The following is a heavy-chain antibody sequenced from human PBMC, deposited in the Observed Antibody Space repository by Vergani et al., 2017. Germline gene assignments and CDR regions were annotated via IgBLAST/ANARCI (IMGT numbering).Heavy chain of an antibody. Sequence: EVQLVESGGGLVKPGGSLRLSCAASGFTFSSYSMNWVRQAPGKGLEWVSSISSSSSYIYYADSVKGRFTISRDNAKNSLYLQMNSLRAEDTAVYYCASEERSGPYDYWGQGTLVTVSS. J-gene: IGHJ4*02. CDR3: ASEERSGPYDY. CDR1: GFTFSSYS. V-gene: IGHV3-21*01. D-gene: IGHD2-15*01. CDR2: ISSSSSYI.